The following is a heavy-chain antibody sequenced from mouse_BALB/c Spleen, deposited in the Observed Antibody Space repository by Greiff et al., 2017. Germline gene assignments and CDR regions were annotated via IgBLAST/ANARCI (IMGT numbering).Heavy chain of an antibody. CDR1: GFTFSSYA. CDR2: ISSGGSYT. D-gene: IGHD2-3*01. J-gene: IGHJ3*01. CDR3: ARENDGYLFAY. V-gene: IGHV5-9-4*01. Sequence: EVQGVESGGGLVKPGGSLKLSCAASGFTFSSYAMSWVRQSPEKRLEWVAEISSGGSYTYYPDTVTGRFTISRDNAKNTLYLEMSSLRSEDTAMYYCARENDGYLFAYWGQGTLVTVSA.